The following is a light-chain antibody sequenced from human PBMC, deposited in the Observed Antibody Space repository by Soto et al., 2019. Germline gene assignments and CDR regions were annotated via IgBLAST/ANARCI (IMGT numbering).Light chain of an antibody. CDR1: QSVSSS. CDR2: VSS. CDR3: QQYNVWPLT. J-gene: IGKJ4*01. Sequence: EIAMTQSPATQSVSPGERATLSCRASQSVSSSIAWYQQEPGQTPKLLIYVSSTRAPGIPARFSGSGSGTEFTLTISSLQSEDFAVYYCQQYNVWPLTFGGGTKVEFK. V-gene: IGKV3-15*01.